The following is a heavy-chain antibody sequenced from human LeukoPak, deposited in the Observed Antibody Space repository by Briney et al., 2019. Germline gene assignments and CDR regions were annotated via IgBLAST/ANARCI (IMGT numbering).Heavy chain of an antibody. Sequence: GGSLRLSCAASGFAFSGYWMHWVRQPPGKGLVWVSRITGDGSSTTYADSVKGRFTISRDNAKNTVYLQMNSLRAEDTAVYYCARGWDGYSYGIWGQGALVTVSS. CDR2: ITGDGSST. D-gene: IGHD5-18*01. J-gene: IGHJ4*02. CDR3: ARGWDGYSYGI. V-gene: IGHV3-74*01. CDR1: GFAFSGYW.